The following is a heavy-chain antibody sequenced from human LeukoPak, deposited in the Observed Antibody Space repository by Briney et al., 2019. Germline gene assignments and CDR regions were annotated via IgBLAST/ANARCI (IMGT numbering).Heavy chain of an antibody. V-gene: IGHV4-59*01. J-gene: IGHJ4*02. CDR2: IYYSGST. Sequence: SETLSLTXTVSGGSISSYYWSWIRQPPGKGLEWIGYIYYSGSTNYNPSLKSRVTISVDTSKNQFSLKLSSVTAADTALYYCARGPGWGTFWGQGTLVTVSS. CDR1: GGSISSYY. CDR3: ARGPGWGTF. D-gene: IGHD3-16*01.